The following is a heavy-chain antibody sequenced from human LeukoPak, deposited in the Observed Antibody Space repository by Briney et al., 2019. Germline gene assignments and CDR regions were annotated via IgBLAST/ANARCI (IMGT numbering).Heavy chain of an antibody. CDR1: GFTFDDYG. D-gene: IGHD3-10*01. V-gene: IGHV3-66*04. CDR3: ARRGNYYGSGSNNWFDP. CDR2: IYSSGST. Sequence: GGSLRLSCAASGFTFDDYGMSWVRQAPGKGLEWVSIIYSSGSTYYADSVKGRFTISRDNSKNTLYLQMNSLRAEDTAVYYCARRGNYYGSGSNNWFDPWGQGTLVTVSS. J-gene: IGHJ5*02.